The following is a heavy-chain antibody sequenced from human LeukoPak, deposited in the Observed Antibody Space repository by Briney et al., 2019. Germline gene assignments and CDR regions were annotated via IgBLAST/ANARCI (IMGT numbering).Heavy chain of an antibody. V-gene: IGHV4-39*01. J-gene: IGHJ4*02. D-gene: IGHD6-19*01. CDR1: GGSISSSSYY. CDR3: ARQGEQWLDYFDY. CDR2: ICYSGST. Sequence: PSETLSLTCTVSGGSISSSSYYWGWIRQPPGKGLEWIGSICYSGSTYYNPSLKSRVTISVDTSKNQFSLKLSSVTAADTAVYYCARQGEQWLDYFDYWGQGTLVTVSS.